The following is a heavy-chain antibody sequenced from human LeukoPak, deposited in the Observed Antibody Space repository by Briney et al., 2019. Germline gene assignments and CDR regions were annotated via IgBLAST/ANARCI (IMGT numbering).Heavy chain of an antibody. V-gene: IGHV4-34*01. CDR2: IHPSGAL. CDR3: ARGTDPYKVAY. J-gene: IGHJ4*02. D-gene: IGHD1-1*01. CDR1: GFTFSNAW. Sequence: AGGSLRLSCAASGFTFSNAWMSWVRQSPGKGLEWIGEIHPSGALHYNPSLESRINISPDTSMNQFSLKMSSVTIADTAVYYCARGTDPYKVAYWGPGTLVTVSS.